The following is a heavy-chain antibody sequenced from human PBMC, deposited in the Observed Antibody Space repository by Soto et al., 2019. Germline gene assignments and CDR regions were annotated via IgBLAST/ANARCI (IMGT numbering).Heavy chain of an antibody. Sequence: QLVESGGGLVQPGGSLRLSCEGSGFTFSYYWMSWVRQAPGKGLEWLANIKTDGTETYYADSVRGRFTISRDNAKNLLFLQINNPRAEDTAIYYCVGDDDAGWDGSGRLIGHDYWRQGTLITVSS. CDR3: VGDDDAGWDGSGRLIGHDY. CDR1: GFTFSYYW. J-gene: IGHJ4*02. CDR2: IKTDGTET. V-gene: IGHV3-7*01. D-gene: IGHD3-10*01.